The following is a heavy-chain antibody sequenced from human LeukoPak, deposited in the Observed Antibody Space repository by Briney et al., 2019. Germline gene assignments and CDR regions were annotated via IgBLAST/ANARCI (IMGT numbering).Heavy chain of an antibody. CDR1: GFTFSSYA. J-gene: IGHJ4*02. CDR2: ISGSGGST. CDR3: AKDQITMVRGVIRSAPFDY. D-gene: IGHD3-10*01. Sequence: WSLRLCCAASGFTFSSYAMSWVRQAPGKGLEWVSAISGSGGSTYYADSVKGRFTISRDNSKNTLYLQMNSLRAEDTAVYYCAKDQITMVRGVIRSAPFDYWGQGTLVTVSS. V-gene: IGHV3-23*01.